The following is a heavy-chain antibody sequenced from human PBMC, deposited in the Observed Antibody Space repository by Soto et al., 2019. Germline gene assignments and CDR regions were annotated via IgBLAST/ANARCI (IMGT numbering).Heavy chain of an antibody. D-gene: IGHD1-26*01. V-gene: IGHV1-46*01. CDR3: ARVRDPAVGATRSVERQKNNWFDP. Sequence: ASVKVSCKASGYTFTSYYMHWVRQAPGQGLEWMGIINPSGGSTSYAQKFQGSVTMTRDTSTSTVYMELSSLRSEDTAVYYCARVRDPAVGATRSVERQKNNWFDPWGQGTLVTVSS. CDR1: GYTFTSYY. J-gene: IGHJ5*02. CDR2: INPSGGST.